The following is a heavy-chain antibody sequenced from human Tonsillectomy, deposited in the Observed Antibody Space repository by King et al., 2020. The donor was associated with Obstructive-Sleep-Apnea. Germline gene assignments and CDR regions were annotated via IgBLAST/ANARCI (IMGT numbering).Heavy chain of an antibody. V-gene: IGHV1-2*02. D-gene: IGHD5-24*01. CDR2: INPNSGGT. CDR1: GYTFSGYY. CDR3: ARDGGDGYNLGGDDDAFDI. J-gene: IGHJ3*02. Sequence: VQLVESGGEVKKPGASVKVSCKASGYTFSGYYIHWVRQAPGQGLEWVGWINPNSGGTNYGQSFQGRVTMTRDASISTAYMELSRLTSDDTAVYYCARDGGDGYNLGGDDDAFDIWGQGTMVTVSS.